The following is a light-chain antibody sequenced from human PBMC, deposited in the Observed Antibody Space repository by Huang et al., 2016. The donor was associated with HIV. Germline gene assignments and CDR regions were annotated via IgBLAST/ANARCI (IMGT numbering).Light chain of an antibody. Sequence: EIVLTQSPATLSLSPGERATLSCKASQSVSSSLAWYQQKPGQAPRLLIYDTSNRATGIPARFSGSEYGTDFTLTISSLEPEDFAVYYCQQRSNWPLFTFGPGTKVDIK. CDR3: QQRSNWPLFT. CDR2: DTS. V-gene: IGKV3-11*01. J-gene: IGKJ3*01. CDR1: QSVSSS.